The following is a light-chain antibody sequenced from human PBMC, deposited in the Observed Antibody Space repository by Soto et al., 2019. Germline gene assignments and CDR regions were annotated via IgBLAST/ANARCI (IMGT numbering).Light chain of an antibody. CDR2: EVS. V-gene: IGLV2-8*01. CDR1: SSDVGAYKY. J-gene: IGLJ3*02. Sequence: QSALTQPPSASGSPGQSVTISCTGTSSDVGAYKYVSWYQQYPGKAPKLMIYEVSKRPSGVPDRLSGSKSANTASLTVSGLQAEEEAYYYCTSDVGSNIWVFGGGTKLTVL. CDR3: TSDVGSNIWV.